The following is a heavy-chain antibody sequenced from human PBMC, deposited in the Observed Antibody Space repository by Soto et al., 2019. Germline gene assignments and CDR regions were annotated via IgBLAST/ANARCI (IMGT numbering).Heavy chain of an antibody. CDR1: GGTFSSYA. D-gene: IGHD3-3*01. CDR3: ARSPTIFGVVIGLSWFDP. CDR2: IIPIFGTA. Sequence: QVQLVQSGAEVKKPGSSVKVSCKASGGTFSSYAISWVRQAPGQGLEWMGGIIPIFGTANYAQKFQGRVTITADESTSTAYMELSSLRSEDTAVYYCARSPTIFGVVIGLSWFDPWGQGTLVTVSS. J-gene: IGHJ5*02. V-gene: IGHV1-69*01.